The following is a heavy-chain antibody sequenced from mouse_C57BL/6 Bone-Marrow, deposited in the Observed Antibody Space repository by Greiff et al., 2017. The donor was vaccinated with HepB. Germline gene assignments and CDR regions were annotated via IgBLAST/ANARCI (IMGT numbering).Heavy chain of an antibody. J-gene: IGHJ2*01. CDR3: ARRGSLHCFDC. CDR2: IDPSDSYT. Sequence: QVQLQQPGAELVMPGASVKLSCKASGYTFTSYWMHWVKQRPGQGLEWIGEIDPSDSYTNYNQKFKGKSTLTVDKSSSTAYMQLSSLTSEDSAVYYCARRGSLHCFDCWGQGTTLTVSS. D-gene: IGHD6-1*01. V-gene: IGHV1-69*01. CDR1: GYTFTSYW.